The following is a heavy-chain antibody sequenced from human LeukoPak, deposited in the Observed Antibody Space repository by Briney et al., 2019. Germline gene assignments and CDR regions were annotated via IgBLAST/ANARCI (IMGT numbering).Heavy chain of an antibody. Sequence: GESLKISCKGSGYSFTSYWIGWVRQMPGKGLEWMGIIYPGDSDTRYSPSFQGQVTISADKSISTAYLQWSSLKASDTAMYYCARRGGGYYGSGSYYTNWFDPWGQGTLVTVSS. V-gene: IGHV5-51*01. J-gene: IGHJ5*02. CDR3: ARRGGGYYGSGSYYTNWFDP. D-gene: IGHD3-10*01. CDR1: GYSFTSYW. CDR2: IYPGDSDT.